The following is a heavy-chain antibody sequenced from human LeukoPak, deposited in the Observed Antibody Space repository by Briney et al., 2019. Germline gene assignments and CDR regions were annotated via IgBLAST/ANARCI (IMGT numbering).Heavy chain of an antibody. CDR2: IYYSGSI. V-gene: IGHV4-39*07. Sequence: SETLSLTCSVSGGSISSRNYYWGWIRQPPGKGLEWIGNIYYSGSIHYNPSLKSRVTISVDTSKNQISLKLSSVTAADTAVYYCARGSQYSSGWLTRFDYWGQGILVTVSS. CDR3: ARGSQYSSGWLTRFDY. J-gene: IGHJ4*02. CDR1: GGSISSRNYY. D-gene: IGHD6-19*01.